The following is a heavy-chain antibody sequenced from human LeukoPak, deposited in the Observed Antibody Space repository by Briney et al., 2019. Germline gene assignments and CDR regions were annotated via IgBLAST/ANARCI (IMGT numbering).Heavy chain of an antibody. J-gene: IGHJ4*02. D-gene: IGHD4-17*01. CDR1: GGSISSSSYY. CDR2: IYYSGST. Sequence: PSETLSLTCTVSGGSISSSSYYWGWIRQPPGKGLEWMGSIYYSGSTYYNPSLKSRVTISVDTSKNQFSLKLSSVTAADTAVYYCARLRGGDYGDYYYFDYWGQGTLVTVSS. CDR3: ARLRGGDYGDYYYFDY. V-gene: IGHV4-39*01.